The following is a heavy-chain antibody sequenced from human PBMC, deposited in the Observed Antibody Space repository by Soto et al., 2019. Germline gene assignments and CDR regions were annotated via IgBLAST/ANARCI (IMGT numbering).Heavy chain of an antibody. CDR1: GGSVSGDKNY. CDR3: ATSPRFAFDF. V-gene: IGHV4-61*01. J-gene: IGHJ3*01. Sequence: QVQLQESGPGLVKPSETLSLTCSVSGGSVSGDKNYWSWIRQSPGKGLEWIGFISYSGATIYNPSLKSRLTISVDRSKNQFSLRLCSVTASDTALYYCATSPRFAFDFWGQGTTVIVSS. CDR2: ISYSGAT. D-gene: IGHD3-16*01.